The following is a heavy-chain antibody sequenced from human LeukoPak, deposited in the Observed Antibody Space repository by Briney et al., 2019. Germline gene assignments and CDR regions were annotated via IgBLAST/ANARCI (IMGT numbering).Heavy chain of an antibody. D-gene: IGHD6-13*01. Sequence: PGGSLRLSCAASGFTFSVYDMYWIRQSPGKGLECFSVISRGGISYYADSVKGRFTISRDNSKNTLYLQMNSLRAEDTAVYYCARMSPRPKIAAAHNNWFDPWGQGTLVTVSS. J-gene: IGHJ5*02. CDR2: ISRGGIS. CDR3: ARMSPRPKIAAAHNNWFDP. V-gene: IGHV3-66*01. CDR1: GFTFSVYD.